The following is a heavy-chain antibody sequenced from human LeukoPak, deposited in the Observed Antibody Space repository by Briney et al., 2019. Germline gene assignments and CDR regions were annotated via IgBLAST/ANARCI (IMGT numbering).Heavy chain of an antibody. CDR1: GGSISSYY. CDR2: IFHRGGT. CDR3: VREILYCSGGSCYRGPFDN. Sequence: SETLSLTCTVSGGSISSYYWNWIRQPPGKGLEWIGYIFHRGGTSYNPSLKSRILFSVDTSQNQFSLKLNSVTAADTAVYYCVREILYCSGGSCYRGPFDNWGQGTLVTVSA. J-gene: IGHJ4*02. V-gene: IGHV4-30-4*01. D-gene: IGHD2-15*01.